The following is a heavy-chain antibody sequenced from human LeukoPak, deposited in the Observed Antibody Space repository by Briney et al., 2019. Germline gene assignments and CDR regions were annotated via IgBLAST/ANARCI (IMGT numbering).Heavy chain of an antibody. D-gene: IGHD1-1*01. Sequence: GGSLRLSCTASGFTVSSNYMSWVRQAPGKGLEWVSVIYSGGSTYYADSVKGRFTISRDNSKNTLYLQMNSLRAEDTAVYYCARGRTGSYFDYWGQGTLVTVSS. CDR1: GFTVSSNY. CDR3: ARGRTGSYFDY. V-gene: IGHV3-53*01. CDR2: IYSGGST. J-gene: IGHJ4*02.